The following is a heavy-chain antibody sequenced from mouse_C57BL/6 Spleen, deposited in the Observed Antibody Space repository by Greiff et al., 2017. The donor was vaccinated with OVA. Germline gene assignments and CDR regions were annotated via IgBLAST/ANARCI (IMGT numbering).Heavy chain of an antibody. CDR2: IDPSDSYT. CDR3: AGDYGSSYAWFAY. J-gene: IGHJ3*01. Sequence: VQLQQPGAELVKPGASVKLSCKASGYTFTSYWMQWVKQRPGQGLEWIGEIDPSDSYTNYNQKFKGKATLTVDTSSSTAYMQLSSLTSEDSAVYYCAGDYGSSYAWFAYWGQGTLVTVSA. CDR1: GYTFTSYW. V-gene: IGHV1-50*01. D-gene: IGHD1-1*01.